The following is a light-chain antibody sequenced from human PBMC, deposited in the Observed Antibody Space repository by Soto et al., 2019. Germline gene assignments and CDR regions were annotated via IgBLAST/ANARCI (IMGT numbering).Light chain of an antibody. CDR1: SSDVGGYNY. CDR2: EVS. Sequence: QSALTQPASVSVSPGQSITISCTGTSSDVGGYNYVSWYQQHPGKAPKLMIYEVSNRHSGVSNRFSGSKSGNTASLTISGLQAEDEADYYCSSYTSSSALYVFGAGTKLTVL. CDR3: SSYTSSSALYV. V-gene: IGLV2-14*01. J-gene: IGLJ1*01.